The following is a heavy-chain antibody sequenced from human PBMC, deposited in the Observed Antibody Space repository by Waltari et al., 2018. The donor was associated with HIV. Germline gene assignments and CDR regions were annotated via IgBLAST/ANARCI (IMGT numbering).Heavy chain of an antibody. J-gene: IGHJ4*02. CDR1: GFPFSSYA. CDR2: ISGSGGST. V-gene: IGHV3-23*01. CDR3: AKDDSLVYAAELDY. D-gene: IGHD2-8*01. Sequence: EVQLLESGGGLVQPGGSLRLSCAASGFPFSSYAMRWVRQAPGKGLEWVSAISGSGGSTYYADSVKGRFTISRDNSKNTLYLQMNSLRAEDTAVYYCAKDDSLVYAAELDYWGQGTLVTVSS.